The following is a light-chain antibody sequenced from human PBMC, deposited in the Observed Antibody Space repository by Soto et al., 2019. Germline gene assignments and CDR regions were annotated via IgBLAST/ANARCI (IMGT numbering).Light chain of an antibody. CDR3: QQLNSYPRT. V-gene: IGKV1-9*01. Sequence: IQLTQSPSSLSASVGDRVTITCRASQGISSYLAWYQQKPGKAPKLLISAASTLQSGVPSRFSGSGSGTYFTLTISCLQPEDFATYYCQQLNSYPRTFGQGTEVEIK. J-gene: IGKJ1*01. CDR2: AAS. CDR1: QGISSY.